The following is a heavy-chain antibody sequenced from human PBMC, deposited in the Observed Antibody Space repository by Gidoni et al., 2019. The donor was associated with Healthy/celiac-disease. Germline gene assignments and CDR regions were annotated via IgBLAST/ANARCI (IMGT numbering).Heavy chain of an antibody. V-gene: IGHV4-34*01. CDR2: INHSGST. CDR3: ARGRIPNVYSSGWYYSY. CDR1: GGSFSGYY. D-gene: IGHD6-19*01. Sequence: QVQLQQWGAGLLKPSETLSLTCAVYGGSFSGYYWSWIRQPPGKGLEWIGEINHSGSTNYNPSLKSRVTISVDTSKNQFSLKLSSVTAADTAVYYCARGRIPNVYSSGWYYSYWGQGTLVTVSS. J-gene: IGHJ4*02.